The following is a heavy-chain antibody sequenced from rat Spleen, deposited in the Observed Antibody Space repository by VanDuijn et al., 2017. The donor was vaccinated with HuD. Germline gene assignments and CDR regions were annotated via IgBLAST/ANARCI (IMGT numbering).Heavy chain of an antibody. CDR3: ARESDYYVMDA. V-gene: IGHV2S63*01. CDR2: MWSGGST. CDR1: GFSLTDYS. Sequence: VQLKESGPGLVQPSQTLSLTCTVSGFSLTDYSVHWVRQPPGKGLEWMGVMWSGGSTEYNSEFKSRLSISRDTSKNQVFLKMNSLKTEDTGVYYCARESDYYVMDAWGQGASVTVSS. J-gene: IGHJ4*01.